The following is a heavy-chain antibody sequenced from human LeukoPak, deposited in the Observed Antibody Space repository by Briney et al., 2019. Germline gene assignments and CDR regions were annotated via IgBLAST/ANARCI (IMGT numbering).Heavy chain of an antibody. CDR1: GFTFSSYS. J-gene: IGHJ3*02. V-gene: IGHV3-21*01. Sequence: GGSLRLSCAASGFTFSSYSMNWVRQAPGKGLPWVSSISSSSSYIYYADSVKGRFTISRDNAKNSLSLQMNSLRAEDTAVYYCAREVYSGTEGVAFDIWGQGTMVTVSS. CDR2: ISSSSSYI. CDR3: AREVYSGTEGVAFDI. D-gene: IGHD1-1*01.